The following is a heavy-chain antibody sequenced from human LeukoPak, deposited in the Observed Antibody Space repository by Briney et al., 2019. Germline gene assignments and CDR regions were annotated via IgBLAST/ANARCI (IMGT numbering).Heavy chain of an antibody. J-gene: IGHJ4*02. CDR2: FYSGGTT. CDR1: GFTVSSNY. D-gene: IGHD5/OR15-5a*01. Sequence: GGSLRLSCVASGFTVSSNYMSWVRQAPGKGLEWVSAFYSGGTTYYADSVKGRFTISTDNSKNTVYLQMNSLTAEDTAVYYCTRASSRSTIFDSWGQGTLVTVSS. V-gene: IGHV3-66*01. CDR3: TRASSRSTIFDS.